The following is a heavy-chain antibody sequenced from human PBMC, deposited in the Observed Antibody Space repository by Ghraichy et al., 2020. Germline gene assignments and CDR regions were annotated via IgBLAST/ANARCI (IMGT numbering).Heavy chain of an antibody. CDR1: GFTFGDYA. CDR3: TRDWPEPSYFDY. CDR2: IRSRTYGGTA. V-gene: IGHV3-49*03. J-gene: IGHJ4*02. Sequence: SCTTSGFTFGDYAMTWFRQAQGKRLERVGFIRSRTYGGTAEYAASVKGRFTISRDDAESIAYLQMNSLKTDDTAMYYCTRDWPEPSYFDYWGQGTLVTVSS. D-gene: IGHD3-10*01.